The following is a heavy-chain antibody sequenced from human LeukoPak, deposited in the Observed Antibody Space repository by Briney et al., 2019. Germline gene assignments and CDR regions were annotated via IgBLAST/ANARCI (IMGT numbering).Heavy chain of an antibody. CDR3: ARAGVSGYCSGGSCHPNYFDY. J-gene: IGHJ4*02. CDR1: GGSISSYY. Sequence: SETLSLTCTVSGGSISSYYWSWIRQPPGKGLEWIGYIYYSGSTNYNPSLKSRVTISVDTSKNQFSLKLSSVTAADTAVYYCARAGVSGYCSGGSCHPNYFDYRGQGTLVTVSS. V-gene: IGHV4-59*01. CDR2: IYYSGST. D-gene: IGHD2-15*01.